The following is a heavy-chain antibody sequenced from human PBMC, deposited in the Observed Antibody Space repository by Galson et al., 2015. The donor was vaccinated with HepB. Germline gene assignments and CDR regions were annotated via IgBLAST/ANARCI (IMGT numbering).Heavy chain of an antibody. CDR3: AGGAKWLVFDY. CDR2: IYNSGTT. J-gene: IGHJ4*02. Sequence: SETLSLTCTVSGGSISSYYWSWIRQPPGKGLEWIANIYNSGTTNYNPSLKNRVTMSADTSKNRLSLNLNSVTAADTAVYYCAGGAKWLVFDYWGPGTLVTVPS. V-gene: IGHV4-59*01. D-gene: IGHD6-19*01. CDR1: GGSISSYY.